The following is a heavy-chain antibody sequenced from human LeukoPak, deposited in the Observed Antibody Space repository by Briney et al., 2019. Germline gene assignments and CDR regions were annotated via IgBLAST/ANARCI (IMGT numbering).Heavy chain of an antibody. J-gene: IGHJ4*02. CDR2: ISGSGGST. CDR1: GFTFSTYA. Sequence: PGGSLRLSCVASGFTFSTYAMSWVRQAPGKGLEWVSSISGSGGSTYYADSVKGRFTMSRDNSKNTLYLQMNSLRAEDTAVYYCAKTESSSYFYTYFNYWGQGTLVTVSS. D-gene: IGHD3-22*01. CDR3: AKTESSSYFYTYFNY. V-gene: IGHV3-23*01.